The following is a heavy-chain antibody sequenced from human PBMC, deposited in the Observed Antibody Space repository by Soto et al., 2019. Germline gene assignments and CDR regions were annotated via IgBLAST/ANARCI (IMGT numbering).Heavy chain of an antibody. CDR1: GYTFTSYY. V-gene: IGHV1-46*01. Sequence: GASMKVSCKASGYTFTSYYMHWVRQAPGQGLEWMGIINPSGGSTSYAQKFQGRVTMTRDTSTSTVYMELSSLRSEDTAVYYCARVRNYYYGSGSYYHPFDYWGQGTLVTVSS. CDR3: ARVRNYYYGSGSYYHPFDY. J-gene: IGHJ4*02. CDR2: INPSGGST. D-gene: IGHD3-10*01.